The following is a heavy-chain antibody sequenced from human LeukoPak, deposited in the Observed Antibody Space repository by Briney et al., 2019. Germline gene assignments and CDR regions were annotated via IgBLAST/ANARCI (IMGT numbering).Heavy chain of an antibody. CDR1: GFTFSSYC. CDR3: ARGSEYFDWSDFDY. Sequence: PGGSLRLSCAASGFTFSSYCMSWVRQAPGKGLEWVANIKQDGSEKHYVDSVKGRFTISRDNAKNSLYLQMNTLRAEDTAVYYCARGSEYFDWSDFDYWGQGTLVTVSS. D-gene: IGHD3-9*01. V-gene: IGHV3-7*01. CDR2: IKQDGSEK. J-gene: IGHJ4*02.